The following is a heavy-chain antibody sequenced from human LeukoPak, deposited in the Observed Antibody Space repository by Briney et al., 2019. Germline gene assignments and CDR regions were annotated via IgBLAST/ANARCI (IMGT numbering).Heavy chain of an antibody. V-gene: IGHV4-34*01. CDR3: ARSKAYYCSGGSCYSGVRYFDY. CDR1: GGSFSGYY. Sequence: PSETLSLTCAVYGGSFSGYYWSWIRQSPGKGLEWIGEINHSGSTNYNPSLKSRVTISVDTSKNQFSLKLSSVTAADTAVYYCARSKAYYCSGGSCYSGVRYFDYWGQGTLVTVSS. J-gene: IGHJ4*02. CDR2: INHSGST. D-gene: IGHD2-15*01.